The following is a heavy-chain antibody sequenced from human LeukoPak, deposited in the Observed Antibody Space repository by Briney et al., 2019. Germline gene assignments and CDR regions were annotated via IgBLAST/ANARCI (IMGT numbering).Heavy chain of an antibody. CDR3: AKDKGRYYYYYMDV. Sequence: GGSLRLSCAASGFTFSSYAMHWVRQAPGKGLEWVAVISYDGSNKYYADSVKGRFTISRDNSKNTLYLQMNSLRAEDTAVYYCAKDKGRYYYYYMDVWGKGTTVTVSS. V-gene: IGHV3-30*04. J-gene: IGHJ6*03. CDR2: ISYDGSNK. CDR1: GFTFSSYA.